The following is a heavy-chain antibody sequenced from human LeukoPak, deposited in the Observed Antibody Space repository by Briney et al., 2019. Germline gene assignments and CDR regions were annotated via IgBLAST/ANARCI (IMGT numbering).Heavy chain of an antibody. CDR1: GFTFSTYA. CDR2: ISYDGSNK. D-gene: IGHD2-2*02. Sequence: GGSLRLSCAASGFTFSTYAMHWVRQAPGKGLEWVAVISYDGSNKYYADSVKGRFTISRDNSKNTLYPQMNSLRPEDTAVYYCARPSCSSTSCYIFDYWGQGTLVTVSS. V-gene: IGHV3-30-3*01. CDR3: ARPSCSSTSCYIFDY. J-gene: IGHJ4*02.